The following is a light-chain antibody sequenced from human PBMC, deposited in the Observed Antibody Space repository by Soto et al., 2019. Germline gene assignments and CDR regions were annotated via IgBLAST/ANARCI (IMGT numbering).Light chain of an antibody. CDR1: QSVSSNY. CDR3: QQYGSSPRT. J-gene: IGKJ1*01. Sequence: EIVLTQSPGTLSLSPGERATLSCRASQSVSSNYLAWYQQKPGQAPRLLIYGASSRATGILDRFSGSGSGTDFTLTISSLEPEDFAVYYCQQYGSSPRTFGQGTKVEIK. CDR2: GAS. V-gene: IGKV3-20*01.